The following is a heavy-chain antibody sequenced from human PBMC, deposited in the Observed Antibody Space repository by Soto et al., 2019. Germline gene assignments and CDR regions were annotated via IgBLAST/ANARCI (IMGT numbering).Heavy chain of an antibody. Sequence: EVQLLESGGGLVQPGGSLRLSCAASGFTFSSYAMSWVRQAPGKGLEWVSAISGSGGSTYYADSVKGRFTISRDNSKNTLYLKMNSLRAEDTAVYYCAKGDRGRSHFDYWGQGTLVTVSS. CDR1: GFTFSSYA. V-gene: IGHV3-23*01. J-gene: IGHJ4*02. D-gene: IGHD1-26*01. CDR3: AKGDRGRSHFDY. CDR2: ISGSGGST.